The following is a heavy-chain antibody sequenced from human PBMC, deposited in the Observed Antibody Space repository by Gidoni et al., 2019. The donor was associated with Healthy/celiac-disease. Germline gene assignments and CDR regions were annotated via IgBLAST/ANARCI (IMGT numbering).Heavy chain of an antibody. J-gene: IGHJ4*02. CDR1: GYTFTAYY. V-gene: IGHV1-2*04. CDR2: INPSSGGT. D-gene: IGHD3-16*01. Sequence: QVQLVQSGAEVQKPGASVKVSCKSSGYTFTAYYMHWVRQAPGQGLEWMGWINPSSGGTNYAQKFQGWVTMTRDTSISTAYMGLSRLRSDDTAVYYCARGFGGVGGRFDYWGQGTLVTVSS. CDR3: ARGFGGVGGRFDY.